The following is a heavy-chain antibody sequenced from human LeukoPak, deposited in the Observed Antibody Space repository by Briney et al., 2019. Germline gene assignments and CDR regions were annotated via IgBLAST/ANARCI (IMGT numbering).Heavy chain of an antibody. V-gene: IGHV4-34*01. CDR2: INHSGST. D-gene: IGHD2-15*01. CDR3: ARGRRMSDIVVVVAASRGNWFDP. J-gene: IGHJ5*02. Sequence: SETLSLTCAVYGGSFSGYYWSWLRQPPGKGLEWIGEINHSGSTNYNPSLKSRVTISVDTSKNQFSLKLSSVTAADTAVYYCARGRRMSDIVVVVAASRGNWFDPWGQGTLVTVSS. CDR1: GGSFSGYY.